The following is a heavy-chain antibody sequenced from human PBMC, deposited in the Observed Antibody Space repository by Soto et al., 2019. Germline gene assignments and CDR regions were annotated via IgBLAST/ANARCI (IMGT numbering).Heavy chain of an antibody. D-gene: IGHD3-3*01. CDR2: INAGNGNT. J-gene: IGHJ1*01. CDR1: GYTFTSYA. CDR3: ARDHFGVVKLSVSQSEYFQH. V-gene: IGHV1-3*01. Sequence: GASVKVSCKASGYTFTSYAMHWVRQAPGQRLEWMGWINAGNGNTKYSQKFQGRVTITRDTSASTAYMELSSLRSEDTAVYYCARDHFGVVKLSVSQSEYFQHWGQGTLVTVSS.